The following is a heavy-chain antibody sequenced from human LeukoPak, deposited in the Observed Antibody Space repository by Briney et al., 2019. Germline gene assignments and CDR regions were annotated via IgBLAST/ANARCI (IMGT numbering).Heavy chain of an antibody. Sequence: SETLSLTCSVSGFSISSGYQWGWIRQSPGKGLEWIGTIHHSGNIDYTPSLESRVTMSVDTSKNEFSLKLNFVTAADTAVYYCARDTSSRWYLFDYWGQGTLVTVSS. CDR3: ARDTSSRWYLFDY. CDR1: GFSISSGYQ. D-gene: IGHD2-15*01. CDR2: IHHSGNI. J-gene: IGHJ4*02. V-gene: IGHV4-38-2*02.